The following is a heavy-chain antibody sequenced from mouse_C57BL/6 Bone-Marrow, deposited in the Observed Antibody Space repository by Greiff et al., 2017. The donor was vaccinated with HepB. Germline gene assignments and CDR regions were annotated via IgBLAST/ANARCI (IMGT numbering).Heavy chain of an antibody. D-gene: IGHD1-1*01. J-gene: IGHJ3*01. CDR3: ARGYYGSSPWFAY. V-gene: IGHV1-22*01. CDR1: GYTFTDYN. CDR2: INPNNGGT. Sequence: EVHLVESGPELVKPGASVKMSCKASGYTFTDYNMHWVKQSHGKSLEWIGYINPNNGGTSYNQKFKGKATLTVNKSSSTAYMELRSLTSEDSAVYYCARGYYGSSPWFAYWGQGTLVTVSA.